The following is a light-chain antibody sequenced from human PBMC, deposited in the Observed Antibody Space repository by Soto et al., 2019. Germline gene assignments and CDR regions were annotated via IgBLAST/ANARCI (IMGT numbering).Light chain of an antibody. J-gene: IGKJ1*01. CDR3: QQLNNYPRT. CDR1: QGISSY. V-gene: IGKV1-9*01. Sequence: DIQLTQSPSFLSASVGDRVTITCRASQGISSYLAWYQQKPGKAPKLLISAASTLQSGVPSRFSGSESGTEFTLTISSLQPEDFATYYCQQLNNYPRTFGQGTKVDIK. CDR2: AAS.